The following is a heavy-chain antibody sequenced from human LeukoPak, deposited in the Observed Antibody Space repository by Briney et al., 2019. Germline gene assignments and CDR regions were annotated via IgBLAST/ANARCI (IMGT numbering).Heavy chain of an antibody. Sequence: GESLKISFQASGYTYDNYWIAWVRPTPGKGLEWMGIIYPGDSDTRYSPSFQGHVTISVDKSINTAYLQWGSLKTSDIGIYYCARPSSNGGFDYWGRGTLVAVSS. CDR2: IYPGDSDT. V-gene: IGHV5-51*01. J-gene: IGHJ4*02. D-gene: IGHD3-10*01. CDR1: GYTYDNYW. CDR3: ARPSSNGGFDY.